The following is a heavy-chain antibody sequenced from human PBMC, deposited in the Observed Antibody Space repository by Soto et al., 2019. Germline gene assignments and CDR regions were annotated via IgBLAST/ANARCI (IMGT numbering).Heavy chain of an antibody. Sequence: SVKVSCKASGGTFSSYAISWVRQAPGQGLEWMGGIIPIFGTANYAQKFQGRVAITADESTSTAYMELSSLRSEDTAVYYCARSDYYDRSGSGYAFDIWGQGTRVT. D-gene: IGHD3-22*01. J-gene: IGHJ3*02. V-gene: IGHV1-69*13. CDR1: GGTFSSYA. CDR3: ARSDYYDRSGSGYAFDI. CDR2: IIPIFGTA.